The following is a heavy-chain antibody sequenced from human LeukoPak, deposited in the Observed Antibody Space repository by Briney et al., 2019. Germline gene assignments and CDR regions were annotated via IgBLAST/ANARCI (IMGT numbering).Heavy chain of an antibody. V-gene: IGHV1-18*01. CDR3: ARIALDIAVNWFDP. CDR2: ISAYNGNT. Sequence: APVKVSCKASGYTFTSYGISWVRQAPGQGLEWMGWISAYNGNTNYAQKLQGRVTMTTDTSTSTAYMELRSLRSDDTAVYYCARIALDIAVNWFDPWGQGTLVAVSS. CDR1: GYTFTSYG. D-gene: IGHD6-19*01. J-gene: IGHJ5*02.